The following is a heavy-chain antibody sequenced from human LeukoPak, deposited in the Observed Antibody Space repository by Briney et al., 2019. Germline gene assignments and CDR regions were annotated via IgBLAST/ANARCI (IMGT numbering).Heavy chain of an antibody. CDR3: ARDTVVDRFGELLD. CDR2: IYTSGST. CDR1: GGSISSYY. D-gene: IGHD3-10*01. V-gene: IGHV4-4*07. Sequence: PSETLSLTCTVSGGSISSYYWSWTRQPAGKGLEWIGRIYTSGSTNYNPSLKSRVTMSVDTSKNQFSLKLSSVTAADTAVYYCARDTVVDRFGELLDWGQGTLVTVSS. J-gene: IGHJ4*02.